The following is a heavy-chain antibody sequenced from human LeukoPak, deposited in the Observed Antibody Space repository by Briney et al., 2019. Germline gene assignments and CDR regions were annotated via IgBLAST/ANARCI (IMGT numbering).Heavy chain of an antibody. CDR2: INHSGST. D-gene: IGHD6-19*01. Sequence: KPSEILSLTCAVYGGSFSGYYWSWIRQPPGKGLEWIGEINHSGSTNYNPSLKSRVTISVDTSKNQFSLKLSSVTAADTAVYYCARSLSSGWYYFDYWGQGTLVTVSS. J-gene: IGHJ4*02. V-gene: IGHV4-34*01. CDR1: GGSFSGYY. CDR3: ARSLSSGWYYFDY.